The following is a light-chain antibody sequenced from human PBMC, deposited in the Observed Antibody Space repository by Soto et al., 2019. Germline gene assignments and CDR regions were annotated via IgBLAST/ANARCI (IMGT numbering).Light chain of an antibody. V-gene: IGKV1-9*01. CDR3: LQLNNYSSFT. J-gene: IGKJ3*01. CDR1: QGISSY. CDR2: AAS. Sequence: DIQLTQSPSFLSASVGDRVTITCRASQGISSYLAWYQQKPGKAPKLLIYAASTLQSGVPSRFSGSGSGTEFTLTISSLQPEDFATYYCLQLNNYSSFTFGPGTKVEIK.